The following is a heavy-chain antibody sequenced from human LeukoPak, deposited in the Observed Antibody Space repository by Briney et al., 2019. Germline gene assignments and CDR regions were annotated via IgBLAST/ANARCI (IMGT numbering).Heavy chain of an antibody. CDR1: GSTFSSYS. Sequence: GGSLRLSCAASGSTFSSYSMNWVRQAPGKGLEWVSSISSSSSYIYYADSVKGRFTISRDNAKNSLYLQMNSLRAEDTAVYYCARDSPSRVETFDYWGQGTLVTVSS. CDR3: ARDSPSRVETFDY. J-gene: IGHJ4*02. CDR2: ISSSSSYI. V-gene: IGHV3-21*01.